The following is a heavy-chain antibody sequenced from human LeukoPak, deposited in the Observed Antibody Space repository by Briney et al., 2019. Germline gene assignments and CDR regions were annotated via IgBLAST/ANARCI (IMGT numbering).Heavy chain of an antibody. CDR1: GFSFSSYW. D-gene: IGHD6-13*01. CDR2: IKEDESEK. J-gene: IGHJ4*02. V-gene: IGHV3-7*03. Sequence: GGSLRLSCSASGFSFSSYWMSWVRQAPGKGLEWVANIKEDESEKDYVDSVEGRFTISRDNAKNSLYLQMSSLRAEDTAVYYCARPGSNNYFDYWGQGTLVTVSS. CDR3: ARPGSNNYFDY.